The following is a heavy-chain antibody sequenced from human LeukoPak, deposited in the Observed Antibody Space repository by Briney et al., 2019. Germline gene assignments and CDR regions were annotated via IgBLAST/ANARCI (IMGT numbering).Heavy chain of an antibody. CDR1: GGSIRSGDHH. D-gene: IGHD3-10*01. J-gene: IGHJ6*03. CDR2: LDESGRP. V-gene: IGHV4-39*07. CDR3: ARDLGGYPFFMDV. Sequence: SETLSLTCSVSGGSIRSGDHHWAWVRQPPGKGLEFIGSLDESGRPYYNRPLKSRVSISGDTSGKQFSLNLTSVTAADTAVYFCARDLGGYPFFMDVWGRGTTVIVSS.